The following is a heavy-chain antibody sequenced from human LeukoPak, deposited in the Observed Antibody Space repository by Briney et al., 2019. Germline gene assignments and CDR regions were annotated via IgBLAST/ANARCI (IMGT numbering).Heavy chain of an antibody. CDR2: ISSSGSTI. CDR1: GFTFSDYY. CDR3: ATQFTTVVTPSITLGY. V-gene: IGHV3-11*01. Sequence: GGSLRLSCAASGFTFSDYYMSWIRQAPGKGLEWVSYISSSGSTIYYADSVKGRSTISRDNAKNSLYLQMNSLRAEDTAVYYCATQFTTVVTPSITLGYWGQGTLVTVSS. D-gene: IGHD4-23*01. J-gene: IGHJ4*02.